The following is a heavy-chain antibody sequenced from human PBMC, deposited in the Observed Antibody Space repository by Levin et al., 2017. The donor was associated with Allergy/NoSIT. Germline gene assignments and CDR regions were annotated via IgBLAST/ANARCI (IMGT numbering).Heavy chain of an antibody. D-gene: IGHD3-16*02. CDR3: TKDDLFARGATYRYSGFDS. CDR1: GFIFSTYA. Sequence: GESLKISCAGSGFIFSTYALSWVRQAPGKGLEWVSGIVASGASTYYADSVKGRFTIFRDNSKNTLYLQMESLRAEDTAMYYCTKDDLFARGATYRYSGFDSWGQGTPVTVSS. CDR2: IVASGAST. V-gene: IGHV3-23*01. J-gene: IGHJ4*02.